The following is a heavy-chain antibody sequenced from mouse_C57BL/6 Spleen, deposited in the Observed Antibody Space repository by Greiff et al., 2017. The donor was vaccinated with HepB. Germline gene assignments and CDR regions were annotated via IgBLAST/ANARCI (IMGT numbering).Heavy chain of an antibody. CDR2: INPSTGGT. J-gene: IGHJ3*01. D-gene: IGHD2-3*01. CDR1: GYSFTGYY. Sequence: VQLQQSGPELVKPGASVKISCKASGYSFTGYYMNWVKQSPEKSLEWIGEINPSTGGTTYNQKFKAKATLTVDKSSSTAYMQLKSLTSEDSAVYYCARDGGGFAYWGQGTLVTVSA. CDR3: ARDGGGFAY. V-gene: IGHV1-42*01.